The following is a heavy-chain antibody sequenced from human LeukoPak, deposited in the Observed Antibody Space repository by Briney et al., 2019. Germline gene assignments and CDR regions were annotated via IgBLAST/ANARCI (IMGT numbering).Heavy chain of an antibody. J-gene: IGHJ3*02. CDR1: GFTFSSYS. CDR3: ASSPRIDAFDI. V-gene: IGHV3-21*04. CDR2: ISSSSTYI. Sequence: GGSLRLSCGASGFTFSSYSMNWVRQAPGKGLEWVSSISSSSTYIYYADSVKGRFTISRDNSKNTLYLQLNSLRVEDTAIYYCASSPRIDAFDIWGQGTMVTVSS.